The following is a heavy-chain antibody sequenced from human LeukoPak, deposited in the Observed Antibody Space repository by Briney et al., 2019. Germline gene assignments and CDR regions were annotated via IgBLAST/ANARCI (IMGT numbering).Heavy chain of an antibody. J-gene: IGHJ4*02. Sequence: GGSLRLSCAASGFTFDDYAMHWVRQAPGKGLEWVSLISGDGGSTYYADSVKGRFTISKDNSKNSLYLQMNSLRTEDHALYYCAKDIIGGWYDYWGQGTLVTVSS. D-gene: IGHD6-19*01. CDR2: ISGDGGST. CDR3: AKDIIGGWYDY. V-gene: IGHV3-43*02. CDR1: GFTFDDYA.